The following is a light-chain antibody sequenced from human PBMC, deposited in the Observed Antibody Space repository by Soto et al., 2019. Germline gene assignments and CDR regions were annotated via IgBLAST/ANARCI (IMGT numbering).Light chain of an antibody. J-gene: IGLJ1*01. V-gene: IGLV1-47*01. CDR1: TSNIGSNY. Sequence: QSVLTQPPSASGTPGQGVTISCSGSTSNIGSNYVYWYQQLPGTAPKLLIYRNNQRPSGVPDRFSGSKSGTSASLAISGLRSDDEADYFCATCYDSPNGFYVFGTGTKVTVL. CDR3: ATCYDSPNGFYV. CDR2: RNN.